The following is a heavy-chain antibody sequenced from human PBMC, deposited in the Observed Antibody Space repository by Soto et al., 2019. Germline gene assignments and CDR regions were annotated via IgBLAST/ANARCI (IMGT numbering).Heavy chain of an antibody. V-gene: IGHV1-18*01. CDR2: INTYNGNT. Sequence: VQLVQSGVEVKKPGASVKVSCKASGYTFTNYGISWVRQAPGQGLEWMGWINTYNGNTNYAQKVQGRVTMTTETSTSTAYMELRSLRSDDTAVYYCARDLLDSTRSTDRLDIWGQGTMLTVSS. J-gene: IGHJ3*02. CDR1: GYTFTNYG. D-gene: IGHD6-13*01. CDR3: ARDLLDSTRSTDRLDI.